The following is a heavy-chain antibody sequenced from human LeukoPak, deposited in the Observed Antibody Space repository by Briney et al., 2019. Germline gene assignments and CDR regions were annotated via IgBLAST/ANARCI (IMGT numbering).Heavy chain of an antibody. Sequence: SETLSLTCTVSGGSISSDRCYWGWIRQPAGKGLEWLGRSYTSGSTNYNPSLKSRVTISVDASKNQFSLKLSSVTAADTAVYYCARVDYDDSSGYYWYFDLWGRGTLVTVSS. V-gene: IGHV4-61*02. CDR2: SYTSGST. D-gene: IGHD3-22*01. CDR3: ARVDYDDSSGYYWYFDL. CDR1: GGSISSDRCY. J-gene: IGHJ2*01.